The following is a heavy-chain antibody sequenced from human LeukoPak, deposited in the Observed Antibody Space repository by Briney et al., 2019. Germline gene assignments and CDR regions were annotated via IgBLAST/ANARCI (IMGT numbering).Heavy chain of an antibody. CDR3: ARAENWFDP. CDR1: GASISSGGYY. Sequence: SETLSLTCTVSGASISSGGYYWSWIRQQPGKGLKWIGYIYYSGITYYNPSLKSRVTISVDTSKNQFSLKLYSVTAADTAVYYCARAENWFDPWGQGTLVTVSS. V-gene: IGHV4-31*03. CDR2: IYYSGIT. J-gene: IGHJ5*02.